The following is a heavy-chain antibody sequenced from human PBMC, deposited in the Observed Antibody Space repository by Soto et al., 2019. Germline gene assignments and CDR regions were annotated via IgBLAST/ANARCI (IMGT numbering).Heavy chain of an antibody. D-gene: IGHD2-15*01. Sequence: SETLSLTCAVYGXXXXXXYWSWIRXXPGKGLEWIGEINHSGSTNYNPSLKSRVTISVDTSKNQFSLKLSSVTAADTAVYYCARGLPIHAYYYYYYMDVWGKGTTVTVSS. V-gene: IGHV4-34*01. CDR1: GXXXXXXY. J-gene: IGHJ6*03. CDR3: ARGLPIHAYYYYYYMDV. CDR2: INHSGST.